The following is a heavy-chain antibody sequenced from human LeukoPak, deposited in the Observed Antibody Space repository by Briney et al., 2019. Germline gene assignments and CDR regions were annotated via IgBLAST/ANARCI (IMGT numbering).Heavy chain of an antibody. Sequence: GGSLRLSCAASGFTFSSYSMNWVRRATGRGLEMVSSISSSSSYIYYADSVKGRFTISRDNAKNSLYLQMNSLRAEDTAVYYCARARRQWLDPFDYWGQGTLVTVSS. J-gene: IGHJ4*02. V-gene: IGHV3-21*01. CDR1: GFTFSSYS. CDR2: ISSSSSYI. D-gene: IGHD6-19*01. CDR3: ARARRQWLDPFDY.